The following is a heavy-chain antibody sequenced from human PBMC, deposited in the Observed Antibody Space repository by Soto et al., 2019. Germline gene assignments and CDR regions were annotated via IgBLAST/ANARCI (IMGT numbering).Heavy chain of an antibody. Sequence: EVQLVESGGGLVKPGGSLRLSCAASGFTFSTYSMNWVRQAPGKGLEWVSSISSSSNYIYYADSVKGRFTISSDNAKNSVYQQMNSLRAEDTAVYFCAREYYYGSGAYGMDVWGQGTTVTVSS. CDR3: AREYYYGSGAYGMDV. J-gene: IGHJ6*02. D-gene: IGHD3-10*01. CDR1: GFTFSTYS. CDR2: ISSSSNYI. V-gene: IGHV3-21*01.